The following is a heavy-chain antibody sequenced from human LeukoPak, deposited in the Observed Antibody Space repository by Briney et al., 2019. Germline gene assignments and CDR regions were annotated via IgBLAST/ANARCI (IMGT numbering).Heavy chain of an antibody. CDR1: GFTFSDYY. Sequence: GGSLRLSCAASGFTFSDYYMSWIRQAPGKGLEWVSYISSSGSTIYYADSVKGRLTISRDNAKNSLYLQMNSLRAEDTAVYYCARGSSSWYIAFDIWGQGTMVTVSS. J-gene: IGHJ3*02. D-gene: IGHD6-13*01. CDR2: ISSSGSTI. V-gene: IGHV3-11*01. CDR3: ARGSSSWYIAFDI.